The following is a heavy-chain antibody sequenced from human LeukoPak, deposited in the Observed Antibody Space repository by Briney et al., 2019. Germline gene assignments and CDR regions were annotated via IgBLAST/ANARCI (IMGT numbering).Heavy chain of an antibody. CDR3: ARNRWRYSSGGNWFDP. J-gene: IGHJ5*02. CDR2: INPNSGGT. D-gene: IGHD6-19*01. Sequence: ASVKVSCKASGYTFTGYYMHWVRQAPGQGLEWMGWINPNSGGTNYAQKFQGWVTMTRDTSISTAYMELSRLRSDDTAVYYCARNRWRYSSGGNWFDPWGQGTLVTVSS. V-gene: IGHV1-2*04. CDR1: GYTFTGYY.